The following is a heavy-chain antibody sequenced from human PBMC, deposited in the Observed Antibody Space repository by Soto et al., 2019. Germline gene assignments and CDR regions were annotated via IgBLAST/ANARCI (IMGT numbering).Heavy chain of an antibody. V-gene: IGHV3-30*18. Sequence: QVQLVESGGGVVQPGRSLRLYCAASGFTFSSYGMHWVRQAPGKGLEWVAVISYDGSNKYYADSVKGRFTISRDNSKNTLYLQMNSLRAEDTAVYYCAKISVKGMVRGLSDYWGQGTLVTVSS. J-gene: IGHJ4*02. D-gene: IGHD3-10*01. CDR2: ISYDGSNK. CDR3: AKISVKGMVRGLSDY. CDR1: GFTFSSYG.